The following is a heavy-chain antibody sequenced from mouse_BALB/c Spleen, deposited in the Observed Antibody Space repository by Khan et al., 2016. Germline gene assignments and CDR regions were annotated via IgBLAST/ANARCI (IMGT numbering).Heavy chain of an antibody. D-gene: IGHD2-3*01. Sequence: EVELVESGGGLVQPGGSLKLSCAASGFTFSSYGMSWVRQTPDKRLELVATINSNGGSTYYPDSVKGRFTISRDNAKNTLYLQMRSLKAEDTAMDYCARMARTRNWGHGTTLTDSS. CDR2: INSNGGST. V-gene: IGHV5-6-3*01. CDR1: GFTFSSYG. J-gene: IGHJ2*01. CDR3: ARMARTRN.